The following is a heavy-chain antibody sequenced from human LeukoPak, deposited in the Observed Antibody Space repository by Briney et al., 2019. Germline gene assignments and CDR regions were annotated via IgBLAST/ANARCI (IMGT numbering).Heavy chain of an antibody. CDR2: ISSSSSTI. J-gene: IGHJ4*02. CDR1: GFTFSSHS. V-gene: IGHV3-48*01. CDR3: ARDGRFDY. Sequence: GGSLRLSCAASGFTFSSHSMSWVRQAPGKGLEWVSYISSSSSTIYYADSVKGRFTISRDNAKNSLYLQMNSLRAEDTAVYYCARDGRFDYWGQGTLVTVSS.